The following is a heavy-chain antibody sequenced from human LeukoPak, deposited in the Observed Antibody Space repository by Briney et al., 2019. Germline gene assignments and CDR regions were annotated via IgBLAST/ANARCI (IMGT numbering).Heavy chain of an antibody. CDR1: GGSVSSYY. J-gene: IGHJ6*02. Sequence: SETLSLTCTVSGGSVSSYYWTWIRQPPGKGLEWIGYIYYSGSTNYNPSLKSRVTISVDTSKNQFSLKLSSVTAADTAVYYCVRAPYGGNSFYYYYYGMDVWGQGTTVTVSS. V-gene: IGHV4-59*02. CDR3: VRAPYGGNSFYYYYYGMDV. D-gene: IGHD4-23*01. CDR2: IYYSGST.